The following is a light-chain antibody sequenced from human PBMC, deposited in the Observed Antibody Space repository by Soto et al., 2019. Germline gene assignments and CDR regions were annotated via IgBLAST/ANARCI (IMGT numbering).Light chain of an antibody. CDR1: KLGDKY. CDR3: QAWDSSTAV. J-gene: IGLJ2*01. Sequence: SYELTQPPSVSVFPGQTASITCSGDKLGDKYACWYQQKPGQSPVLVIYQDSKRPAGIPERFSGSNSANTATLTISGTQAMDEADYYCQAWDSSTAVFGGGTK. CDR2: QDS. V-gene: IGLV3-1*01.